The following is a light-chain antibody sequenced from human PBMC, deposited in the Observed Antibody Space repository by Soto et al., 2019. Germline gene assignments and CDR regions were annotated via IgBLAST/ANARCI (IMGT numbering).Light chain of an antibody. J-gene: IGKJ3*01. CDR3: QQYDGN. CDR2: DAS. CDR1: QNINRW. V-gene: IGKV1-5*01. Sequence: DIQMTQSPSTLAASVGDRVTITCRASQNINRWLAWYQQKPGKAPKVLIYDASSLQSGVPSRFSGSGSGTEFTLTRTSLQPDDFGTYYCQQYDGNFGPGTKVQFK.